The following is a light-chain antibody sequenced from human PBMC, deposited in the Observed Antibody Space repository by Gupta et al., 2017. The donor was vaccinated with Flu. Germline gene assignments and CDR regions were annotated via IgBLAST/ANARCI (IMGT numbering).Light chain of an antibody. CDR1: QSVTTY. J-gene: IGKJ5*01. Sequence: EIVLTQSPATLSLSPGERATLSCRASQSVTTYLDWYQQKPGQAPRLLIHDASNRATGVPVRFSGSGSGTDFSLTSSSRETEHFAVYYLQQCNMSLTFGEGTRLEIK. V-gene: IGKV3-11*01. CDR2: DAS. CDR3: QQCNMSLT.